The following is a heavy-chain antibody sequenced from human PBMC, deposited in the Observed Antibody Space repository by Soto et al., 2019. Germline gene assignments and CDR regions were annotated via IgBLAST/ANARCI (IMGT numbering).Heavy chain of an antibody. D-gene: IGHD3-10*01. CDR1: GFTFSSYG. CDR2: IWYDGSNK. V-gene: IGHV3-33*01. CDR3: ARDRGIQRGITMVSRSQHFDY. Sequence: GGSLRLSCAASGFTFSSYGMHWVRQAPGKGLEWVAVIWYDGSNKYYAESVKGRFTISRDNSKNKLYLQMNSLRAEDTAVYYCARDRGIQRGITMVSRSQHFDYWGQGTLVTVSS. J-gene: IGHJ4*02.